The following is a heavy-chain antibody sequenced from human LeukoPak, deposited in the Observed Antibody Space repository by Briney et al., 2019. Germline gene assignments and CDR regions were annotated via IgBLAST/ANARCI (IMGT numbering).Heavy chain of an antibody. Sequence: GGSLRLSCAASGFTFSNYAMSWVRQAPGKGLEWVSSISGTNTYYTDSVKGRFTISRDNAKNTLYLQMNSLRVEDTAMYYCAIGYCTTTTCDGVGYWGQGTLVTVSS. J-gene: IGHJ4*02. D-gene: IGHD2-2*01. CDR3: AIGYCTTTTCDGVGY. V-gene: IGHV3-23*01. CDR1: GFTFSNYA. CDR2: ISGTNT.